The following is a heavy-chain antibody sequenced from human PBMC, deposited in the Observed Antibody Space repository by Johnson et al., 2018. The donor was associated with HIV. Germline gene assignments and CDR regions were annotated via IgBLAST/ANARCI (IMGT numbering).Heavy chain of an antibody. CDR2: IWYDGSNE. CDR3: ARSWGNDAFDI. J-gene: IGHJ3*02. CDR1: GFTFSSFS. V-gene: IGHV3-33*01. D-gene: IGHD7-27*01. Sequence: QVQLVESGGGVVQPGGSLRLSCVASGFTFSSFSMHWVRQAPGKGPEWVAVIWYDGSNEYYGDSVKGRFAVSRDNSKNTLYLQMNSLRAEDTAAHYCARSWGNDAFDIWGQGTMVTVSS.